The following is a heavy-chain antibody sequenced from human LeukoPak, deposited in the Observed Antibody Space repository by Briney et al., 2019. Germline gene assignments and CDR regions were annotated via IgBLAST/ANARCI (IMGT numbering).Heavy chain of an antibody. CDR2: ISYDGSNK. V-gene: IGHV3-30*03. J-gene: IGHJ6*03. Sequence: RGSLRLSCAASGFTFSSYSMNWVRQAPGKGLEWVAVISYDGSNKYYADSVEGRFTISRDNSKNTLYLQMNSLRAEDTAVYYCARAPPYYYYMDVWGKGTTVTVSS. CDR3: ARAPPYYYYMDV. CDR1: GFTFSSYS.